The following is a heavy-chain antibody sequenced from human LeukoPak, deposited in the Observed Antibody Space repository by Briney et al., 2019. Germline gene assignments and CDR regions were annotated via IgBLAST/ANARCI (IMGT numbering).Heavy chain of an antibody. CDR3: AREGGDSSGSYGGYYFDY. D-gene: IGHD6-19*01. Sequence: PSETLSLTCTVSGGAISSYYWSWIRQPAGKGLEWIGRIYSSGSTNYNPSLKSRVTMSVDTSKNQFSLKLSSVTAADTAVYYCAREGGDSSGSYGGYYFDYWGQGTLVTVSS. V-gene: IGHV4-4*07. CDR2: IYSSGST. CDR1: GGAISSYY. J-gene: IGHJ4*02.